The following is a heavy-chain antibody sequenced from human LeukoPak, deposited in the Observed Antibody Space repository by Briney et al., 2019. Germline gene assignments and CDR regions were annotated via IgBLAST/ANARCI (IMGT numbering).Heavy chain of an antibody. CDR2: IGTAGDT. Sequence: GRSLRLSCAASGFTFSSYDMHWVRQATGKGLEWVSGIGTAGDTYYSGSVKGRFTISRENAKKSLYLQMNSLRAEDTAVYYCARGAPVSCDYWGQGTLVTVSS. J-gene: IGHJ4*02. CDR3: ARGAPVSCDY. V-gene: IGHV3-13*01. CDR1: GFTFSSYD.